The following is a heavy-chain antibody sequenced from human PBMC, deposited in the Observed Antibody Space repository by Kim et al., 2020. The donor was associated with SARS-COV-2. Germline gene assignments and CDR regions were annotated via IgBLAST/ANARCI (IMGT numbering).Heavy chain of an antibody. V-gene: IGHV1-24*01. CDR2: FDPEDGET. D-gene: IGHD3-10*01. J-gene: IGHJ6*02. CDR3: ATILGAGNYYLAMDL. CDR1: GYIVTKIA. Sequence: ASVKVSCKFSGYIVTKIAIHWVRQSPGKGLEWMGSFDPEDGETIYAKKFQGRVTMTEDSSTDTPYMELRSLTSEDTAVYYCATILGAGNYYLAMDLWGQGTTVTVSS.